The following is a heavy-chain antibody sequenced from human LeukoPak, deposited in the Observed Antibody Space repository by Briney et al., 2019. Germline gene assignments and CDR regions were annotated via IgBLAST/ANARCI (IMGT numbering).Heavy chain of an antibody. Sequence: KPSETLSLTCTVSGGSISSSSYYWGWIRQPPGKGLEWIGSIYYSGSTYYNPSLKSRVTISVDTSKNQFSLKLSSVTAADTAVYYCASLGIAVAGTEVLQYFQHWGQGTLVTVSS. CDR1: GGSISSSSYY. CDR3: ASLGIAVAGTEVLQYFQH. J-gene: IGHJ1*01. D-gene: IGHD6-19*01. V-gene: IGHV4-39*01. CDR2: IYYSGST.